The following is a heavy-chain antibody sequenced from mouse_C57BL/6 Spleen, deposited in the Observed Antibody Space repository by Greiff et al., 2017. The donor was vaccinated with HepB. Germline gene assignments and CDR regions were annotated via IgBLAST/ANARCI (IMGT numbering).Heavy chain of an antibody. CDR1: GYTFTDYY. V-gene: IGHV1-76*01. J-gene: IGHJ2*01. D-gene: IGHD1-1*01. CDR2: IYPGSGNT. Sequence: QVQLQQSGAELVRPGASVKLSCKASGYTFTDYYINWVKQRPGQGLEWIARIYPGSGNTYYNDKFKGKATLTAEKSSSTAYMQLSSLTSEDSAVYFCARGTTVVATDYFDYWGQGTTLTVSS. CDR3: ARGTTVVATDYFDY.